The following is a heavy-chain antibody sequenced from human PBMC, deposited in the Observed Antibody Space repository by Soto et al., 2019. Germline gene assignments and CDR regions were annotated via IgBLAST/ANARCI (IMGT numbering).Heavy chain of an antibody. D-gene: IGHD4-17*01. Sequence: ASVKVSCKASGYTFTSFGINWVRQAPGQGLEWMGCIDPEDGNTNYAQKFQGRVTMTEDTSTDTAYMELSSLRSEDTAVYYCATRTYGGNSGTSDYWGQGTLVTVCS. CDR2: IDPEDGNT. CDR1: GYTFTSFG. CDR3: ATRTYGGNSGTSDY. V-gene: IGHV1-24*01. J-gene: IGHJ4*02.